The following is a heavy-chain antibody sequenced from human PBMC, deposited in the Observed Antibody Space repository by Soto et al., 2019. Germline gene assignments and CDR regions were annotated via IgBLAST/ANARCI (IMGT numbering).Heavy chain of an antibody. CDR3: AGGLMAAAGTNGRYYSYGMDW. J-gene: IGHJ6*01. V-gene: IGHV5-10-1*01. Sequence: GESLKISCKGSGYSFTSYWISWVRQMPGKGLEWMGRIDPSDSYTNYSPSFQGHVTISADKSISTAYLQWSSLKASDTAMDYCAGGLMAAAGTNGRYYSYGMDWWGQG. D-gene: IGHD6-13*01. CDR2: IDPSDSYT. CDR1: GYSFTSYW.